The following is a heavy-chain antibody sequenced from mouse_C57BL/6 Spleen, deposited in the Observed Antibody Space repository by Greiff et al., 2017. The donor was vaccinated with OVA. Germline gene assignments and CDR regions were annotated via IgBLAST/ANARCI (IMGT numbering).Heavy chain of an antibody. CDR3: TRGEGYDYAMDY. Sequence: EVQGVESGEGLVKPGGSLKLSCAASGFTFSSYAMSWVRQTPEKRLEWVAYISSGGDYIYYADTVKGRFTISRDNARNTLYLQMSSLKSEDTAMYYCTRGEGYDYAMDYWGQGTSVTVSS. V-gene: IGHV5-9-1*02. CDR1: GFTFSSYA. D-gene: IGHD2-14*01. CDR2: ISSGGDYI. J-gene: IGHJ4*01.